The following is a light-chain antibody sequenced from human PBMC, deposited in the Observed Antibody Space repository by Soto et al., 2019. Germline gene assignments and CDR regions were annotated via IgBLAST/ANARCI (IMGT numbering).Light chain of an antibody. V-gene: IGLV2-14*01. J-gene: IGLJ3*02. CDR3: QSYTSSICRYWV. Sequence: QSVLTQPASVSGSPGQSVTISCTGTSSDVGGYYYVSWYQQHPGRAPKLMIYVLSNQPSGVPNRFSGSKSGKTASLTIPGLQAEYEADYYFQSYTSSICRYWVFGTGTKLTVL. CDR2: VLS. CDR1: SSDVGGYYY.